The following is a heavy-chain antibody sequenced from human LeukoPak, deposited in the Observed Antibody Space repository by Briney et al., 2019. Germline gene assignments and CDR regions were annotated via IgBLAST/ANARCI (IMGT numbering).Heavy chain of an antibody. CDR1: SFSFSDFW. Sequence: GGSLRLSCVASSFSFSDFWMSWVRQRPGKGLEWVATIKRFGSEKTYLDSVKGRFTISRDDSKSSLSLQMNNLGADDSALYYCASSSSQGFDYFDYWGREPWSPSPQ. CDR2: IKRFGSEK. J-gene: IGHJ4*02. V-gene: IGHV3-7*01. CDR3: ASSSSQGFDYFDY. D-gene: IGHD3-10*01.